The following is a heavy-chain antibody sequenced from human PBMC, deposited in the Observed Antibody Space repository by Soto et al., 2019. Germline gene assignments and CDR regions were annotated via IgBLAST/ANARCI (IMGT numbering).Heavy chain of an antibody. D-gene: IGHD4-17*01. V-gene: IGHV4-61*08. CDR1: GGAISSGDYD. Sequence: PXXTLSLPFTVSGGAISSGDYDWSSIRQPPGKGLELIGYLYCSGSTNYNPSLKSRVTISVDTSKNQFSLKLSSVTAADTAVYYCARRYGDCFDYWGQGTLVTVSS. CDR2: LYCSGST. J-gene: IGHJ4*02. CDR3: ARRYGDCFDY.